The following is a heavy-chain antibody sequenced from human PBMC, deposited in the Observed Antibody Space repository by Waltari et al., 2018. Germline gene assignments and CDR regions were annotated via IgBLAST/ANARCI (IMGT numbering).Heavy chain of an antibody. CDR1: GGTFSSYA. CDR2: IIPIFGTA. J-gene: IGHJ6*03. V-gene: IGHV1-69*05. CDR3: ASAVAGAKTYYYYYMDV. D-gene: IGHD6-19*01. Sequence: QVQLVQSGAEVKKPGSSVKVSCKASGGTFSSYAISWVRQAPGQGLEWMGGIIPIFGTANYAQKFQGRVTITTDESTSTAYMELSSLRSEDTAVYYCASAVAGAKTYYYYYMDVWGKGTTVTVSS.